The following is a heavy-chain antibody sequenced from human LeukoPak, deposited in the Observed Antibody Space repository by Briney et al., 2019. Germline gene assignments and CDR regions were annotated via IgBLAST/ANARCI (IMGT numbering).Heavy chain of an antibody. CDR1: GVSISTYY. CDR3: ARDREWLIDY. J-gene: IGHJ4*02. D-gene: IGHD3-3*01. Sequence: SETLSLTCTVSGVSISTYYWNWIRQPAGKGQEWIGRMHTSGSTNYNPSLKSRVTMSVDTSKNQFSLKLSSVTAADTAVYYCARDREWLIDYWGQGTLVTVSS. CDR2: MHTSGST. V-gene: IGHV4-4*07.